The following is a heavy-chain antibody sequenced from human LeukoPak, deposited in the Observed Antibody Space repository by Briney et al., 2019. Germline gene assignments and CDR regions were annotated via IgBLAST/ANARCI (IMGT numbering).Heavy chain of an antibody. CDR2: IRSDGSDT. J-gene: IGHJ4*02. D-gene: IGHD1-1*01. CDR1: TLTFSRTG. V-gene: IGHV3-30*02. CDR3: AKDKGERYFDY. Sequence: GGSLRLSCAASTLTFSRTGMHWGRQAPGKGLEWVTFIRSDGSDTYYTDSVKGRFTISRDNSMNTLYLQMNSLRPENTAVYYCAKDKGERYFDYWGQGTLVTVSS.